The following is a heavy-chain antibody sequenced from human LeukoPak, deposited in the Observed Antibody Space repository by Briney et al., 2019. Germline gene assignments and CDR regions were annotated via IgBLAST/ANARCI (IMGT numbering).Heavy chain of an antibody. Sequence: ASVKVSCKVSGYTLTELSMHWVRQAPGKGLEWMGGFDPEDGETIYAQKFQGRVTMTEDTSTDTAYMELNSLRAEDTAVYYCAKITMIVVVIGGGFDYWGQGTLVTVSS. CDR3: AKITMIVVVIGGGFDY. J-gene: IGHJ4*02. CDR1: GYTLTELS. D-gene: IGHD3-22*01. CDR2: FDPEDGET. V-gene: IGHV1-24*01.